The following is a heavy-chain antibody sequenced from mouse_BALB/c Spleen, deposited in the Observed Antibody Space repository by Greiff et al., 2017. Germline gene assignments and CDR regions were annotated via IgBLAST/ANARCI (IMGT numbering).Heavy chain of an antibody. J-gene: IGHJ2*01. D-gene: IGHD2-3*01. CDR2: INPSTGYT. V-gene: IGHV1-7*01. CDR1: GYTFTSYW. Sequence: VQLQQSGAELAKPGASVKMSCKASGYTFTSYWMHWVKQRPGQGLEWIGYINPSTGYTEYNQKFKGKATLTVDESSSTAYMQLSSLTSEDSAVYYCARGQRNGYFFDYWGQGTTLTVSS. CDR3: ARGQRNGYFFDY.